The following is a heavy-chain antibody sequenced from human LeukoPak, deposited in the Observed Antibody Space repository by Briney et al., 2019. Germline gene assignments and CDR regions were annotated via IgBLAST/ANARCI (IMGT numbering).Heavy chain of an antibody. D-gene: IGHD2-15*01. CDR2: IKEDGGEK. J-gene: IGHJ4*02. CDR1: GFTFSNDW. V-gene: IGHV3-7*01. CDR3: VRDRGYCSGGTCYALWDY. Sequence: GGSLRLSCAASGFTFSNDWMTWVRQAPGKGLEWVAHIKEDGGEKHYVDPVKGRFTISRDNAKNSLYLQMNSLRAEDTAMYYCVRDRGYCSGGTCYALWDYWGQGTLVTVSS.